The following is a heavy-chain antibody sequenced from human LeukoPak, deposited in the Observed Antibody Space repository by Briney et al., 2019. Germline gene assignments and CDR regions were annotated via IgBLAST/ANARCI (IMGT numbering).Heavy chain of an antibody. CDR2: IYTSGST. CDR3: ATSRGYSNYYFDY. CDR1: GGSISSYY. V-gene: IGHV4-4*07. Sequence: PSETLSLTCTVSGGSISSYYWSWIRQPAGKGLEWIGRIYTSGSTNYNPSPKSRVTMSVDTSKNQFSLKLTSVTAADTAVYYCATSRGYSNYYFDYWGQGTLVTVSS. D-gene: IGHD4-11*01. J-gene: IGHJ4*02.